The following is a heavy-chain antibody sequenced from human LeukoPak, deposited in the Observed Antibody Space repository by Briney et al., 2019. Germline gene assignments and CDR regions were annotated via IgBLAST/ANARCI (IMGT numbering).Heavy chain of an antibody. V-gene: IGHV4-59*01. D-gene: IGHD6-13*01. CDR2: IHYSGST. J-gene: IGHJ4*02. CDR3: ARKDHFSSSFDY. Sequence: PSETLSLTCTVSGGSISSYYWSWIRQPPGKGLEWIGYIHYSGSTNYNPSLKSRVTISVDTSKNQFSLKLSSVTAADTAVYYCARKDHFSSSFDYWGQGTLVTVSS. CDR1: GGSISSYY.